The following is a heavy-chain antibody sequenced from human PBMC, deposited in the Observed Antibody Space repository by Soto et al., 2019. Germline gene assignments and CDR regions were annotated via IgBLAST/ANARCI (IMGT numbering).Heavy chain of an antibody. Sequence: GESLRISCCGSGYSFANYWSGLVLQMPGKGLEWMGIVNPDDSTTTYSQSFQGQVIISADKSVRSAYLQWSSLKDSDTATYYCVRRFCSGTSCRFNWFDPWGQGTLVTVSS. V-gene: IGHV5-51*01. J-gene: IGHJ5*02. CDR2: VNPDDSTT. CDR3: VRRFCSGTSCRFNWFDP. CDR1: GYSFANYW. D-gene: IGHD2-2*01.